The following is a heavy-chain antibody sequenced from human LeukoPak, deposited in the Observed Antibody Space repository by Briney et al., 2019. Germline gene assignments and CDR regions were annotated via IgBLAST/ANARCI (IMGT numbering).Heavy chain of an antibody. V-gene: IGHV4-39*07. D-gene: IGHD4-17*01. CDR3: ARVGDYGDYVNWFDP. CDR2: IYYSGST. J-gene: IGHJ5*02. Sequence: SETLSLTCTVSGGSISSSSYYWGWIRQPPGKGLEWIGSIYYSGSTYYNPSLKSRVTISVDTSKNQFSLKLSSVTAADTAVYYCARVGDYGDYVNWFDPWGPGTLVTVSS. CDR1: GGSISSSSYY.